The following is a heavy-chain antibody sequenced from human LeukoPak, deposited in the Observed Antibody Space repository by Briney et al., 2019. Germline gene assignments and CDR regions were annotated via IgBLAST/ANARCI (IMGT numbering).Heavy chain of an antibody. D-gene: IGHD3-16*02. Sequence: SVKVSCKASGGTFSSYAISWVRQAPGQGLEWVGGIIPIFGTANYAQKFQGRVTITADESTSTAYMELSSLRSEDTAVYYCARDSRLRLGELSSHFDYWGQGTLVTVSS. V-gene: IGHV1-69*01. CDR1: GGTFSSYA. CDR3: ARDSRLRLGELSSHFDY. CDR2: IIPIFGTA. J-gene: IGHJ4*02.